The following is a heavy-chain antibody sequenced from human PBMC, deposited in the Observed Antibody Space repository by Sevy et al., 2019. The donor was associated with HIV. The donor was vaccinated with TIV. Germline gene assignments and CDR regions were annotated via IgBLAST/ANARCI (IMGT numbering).Heavy chain of an antibody. CDR2: IYAYGET. CDR3: ARSMEQQLDAFDI. V-gene: IGHV4-39*01. CDR1: GASIRDSSYY. Sequence: SETLSLTCTVSGASIRDSSYYWAWIRQPPGKGLVWIGNIYAYGETYYNSSLKSRVTISVDTSKNQFSLSLTSVTAADTAIYFCARSMEQQLDAFDIWGQGTMVTVSS. D-gene: IGHD6-13*01. J-gene: IGHJ3*02.